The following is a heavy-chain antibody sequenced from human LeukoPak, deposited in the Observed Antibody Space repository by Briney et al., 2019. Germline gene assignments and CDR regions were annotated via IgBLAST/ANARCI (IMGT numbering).Heavy chain of an antibody. D-gene: IGHD2-2*03. CDR2: IIPIFGTA. CDR3: ARVDSLYYYYMDV. Sequence: ASVKVSCKASGGTFISYAISWVRQAPGQGLEWMGGIIPIFGTANYAQKFRGRVTITADESTSTAYMELSSLRSEDTAVYYCARVDSLYYYYMDVWGKGTTVTVSS. CDR1: GGTFISYA. V-gene: IGHV1-69*13. J-gene: IGHJ6*03.